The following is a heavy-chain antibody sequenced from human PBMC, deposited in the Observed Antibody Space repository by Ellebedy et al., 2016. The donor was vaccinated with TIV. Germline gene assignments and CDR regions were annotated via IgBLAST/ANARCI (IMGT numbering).Heavy chain of an antibody. V-gene: IGHV3-53*01. CDR2: VYAGGGT. D-gene: IGHD6-6*01. J-gene: IGHJ6*02. CDR3: ARDIGSSPGGYYYGMDV. CDR1: GFTFSDYY. Sequence: GESLKISXAASGFTFSDYYMSWISQAPGKGLEWVSVVYAGGGTNYAVSVRGRFSISRDNSKNTLYLQMNSLRAEDTAVYYCARDIGSSPGGYYYGMDVWGQGTTVTVSS.